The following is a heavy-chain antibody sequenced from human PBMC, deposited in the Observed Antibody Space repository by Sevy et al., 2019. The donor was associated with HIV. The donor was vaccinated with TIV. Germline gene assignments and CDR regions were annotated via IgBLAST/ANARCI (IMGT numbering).Heavy chain of an antibody. CDR3: AREGTGNWFDP. V-gene: IGHV4-39*02. CDR2: IYKSGSS. CDR1: SGSISGSNYY. Sequence: SETLSLTCIVSSGSISGSNYYWGWIRPPPGRGREWFGSIYKSGSSYYNPSLKTRATFSVDTSRNQFSLKLSSVTAADTAVYFCAREGTGNWFDPWGQGTPVTVSS. J-gene: IGHJ5*02. D-gene: IGHD1-1*01.